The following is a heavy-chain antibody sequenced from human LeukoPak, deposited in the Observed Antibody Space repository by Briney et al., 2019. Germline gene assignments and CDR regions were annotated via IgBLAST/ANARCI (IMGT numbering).Heavy chain of an antibody. CDR1: GFTFSSYA. CDR3: AKASILTGLYYFDY. V-gene: IGHV3-23*01. D-gene: IGHD3-9*01. J-gene: IGHJ4*02. CDR2: ISGSGGST. Sequence: PGGSLRLSCAASGFTFSSYAMNWVRQASGKGLEWVSAISGSGGSTYYADSVKGRFTISRDNSKNTLYLQMNSLRAEDTAVYYCAKASILTGLYYFDYWGQGTLVTVSS.